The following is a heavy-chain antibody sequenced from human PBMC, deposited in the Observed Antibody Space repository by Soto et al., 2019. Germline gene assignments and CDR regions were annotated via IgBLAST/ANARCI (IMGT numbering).Heavy chain of an antibody. Sequence: EVQLLESGGGLVQPGGSLRLSCAASGFTFSSYAMSWVRQAPGKGLEWVSAISDSGGSTYYADSVKGRFTISRDNSKNTLYLKMNTLRTEDTAVYYGAKRVGATVGRLDYWAQGTLFTVSS. CDR3: AKRVGATVGRLDY. V-gene: IGHV3-23*01. CDR1: GFTFSSYA. CDR2: ISDSGGST. D-gene: IGHD1-26*01. J-gene: IGHJ4*02.